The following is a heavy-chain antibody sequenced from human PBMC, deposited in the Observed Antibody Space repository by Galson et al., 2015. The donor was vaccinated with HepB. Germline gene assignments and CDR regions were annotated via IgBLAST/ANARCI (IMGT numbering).Heavy chain of an antibody. CDR1: GGSFSGYY. CDR2: INHSGST. J-gene: IGHJ6*02. CDR3: ARGHFRPLNYYDSTFSMDV. V-gene: IGHV4-34*01. Sequence: SETLSLTCAVYGGSFSGYYWSWIRQPPGKGLEWIGEINHSGSTNYNPSLKSRVTISVDTSKNQFSLKLSSVTAADTAVYYCARGHFRPLNYYDSTFSMDVWGQGTTVTVSS. D-gene: IGHD3-22*01.